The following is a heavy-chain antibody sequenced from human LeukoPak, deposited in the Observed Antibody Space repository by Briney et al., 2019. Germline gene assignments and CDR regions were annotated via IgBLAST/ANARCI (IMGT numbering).Heavy chain of an antibody. CDR2: INPGGSSI. D-gene: IGHD1-14*01. Sequence: GGSLRLSCAASGFTFSSYWMHWVSQVPGKGLVWVARINPGGSSITYADSVKGRFTISRDNAKNTLYLQMDSLRAEDTGVYYCARSNQADDYWGQGTLVTVSS. J-gene: IGHJ4*02. V-gene: IGHV3-74*01. CDR3: ARSNQADDY. CDR1: GFTFSSYW.